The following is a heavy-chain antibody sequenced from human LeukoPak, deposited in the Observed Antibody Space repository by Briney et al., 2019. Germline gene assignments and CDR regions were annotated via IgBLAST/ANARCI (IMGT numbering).Heavy chain of an antibody. Sequence: PEASVKVSCKASGYTFTSYGISWVRQAPGQGLEWMGWISAYNGNTNYAQKLQGRVTMTTDTSTSTAYMELRSLRSDDTAVYYCARDEGQTSITIFGVVIIELDYWGQGTLVTVSS. CDR1: GYTFTSYG. V-gene: IGHV1-18*01. CDR3: ARDEGQTSITIFGVVIIELDY. CDR2: ISAYNGNT. J-gene: IGHJ4*02. D-gene: IGHD3-3*01.